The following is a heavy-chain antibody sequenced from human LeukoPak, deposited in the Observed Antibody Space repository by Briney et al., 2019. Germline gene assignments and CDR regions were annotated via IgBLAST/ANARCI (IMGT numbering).Heavy chain of an antibody. J-gene: IGHJ4*02. CDR2: ISSSSSYI. D-gene: IGHD6-6*01. CDR3: TRDRGPYSSCPRGY. Sequence: GGSLRLSCAASGFTFSSYSMNWVRQAPGKGLEWVSSISSSSSYIYYADSVKGRFTISRDNAKNSLYLQMNSLRAEYTAVYYCTRDRGPYSSCPRGYWGQGTLVTVSS. CDR1: GFTFSSYS. V-gene: IGHV3-21*01.